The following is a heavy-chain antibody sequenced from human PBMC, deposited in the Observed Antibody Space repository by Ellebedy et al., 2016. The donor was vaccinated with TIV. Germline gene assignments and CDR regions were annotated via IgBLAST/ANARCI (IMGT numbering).Heavy chain of an antibody. V-gene: IGHV1-2*02. D-gene: IGHD3-10*01. CDR3: TRGPSGGYFDY. CDR1: GYIFTDYY. J-gene: IGHJ4*02. CDR2: INPNNGGT. Sequence: AASVKVSCKVSGYIFTDYYIHWFRQAPGQEFEWMGWINPNNGGTNYAQKFQDRVTMTNDTTISTVYMDLSRLTSDDTAVYYCTRGPSGGYFDYWGQGTLVPVSS.